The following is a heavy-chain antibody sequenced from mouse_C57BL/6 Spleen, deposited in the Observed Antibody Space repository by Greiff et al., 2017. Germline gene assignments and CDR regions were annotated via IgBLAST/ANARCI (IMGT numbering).Heavy chain of an antibody. CDR3: ARGYYGNYEGFAY. Sequence: EVQLQQSGAELVKPGVSVKLSCTASGFNIKDYYMHWVKQRTEQGLEWIGRIDPEDGETKYAPKFQGKATITADTSSNTAYLQLSSLTSEDTAVYYCARGYYGNYEGFAYWGQGTLVTVSA. V-gene: IGHV14-2*01. D-gene: IGHD2-1*01. J-gene: IGHJ3*01. CDR2: IDPEDGET. CDR1: GFNIKDYY.